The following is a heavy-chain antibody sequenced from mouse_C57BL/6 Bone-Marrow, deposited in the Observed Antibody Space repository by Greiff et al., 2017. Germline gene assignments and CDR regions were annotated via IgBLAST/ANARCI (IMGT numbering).Heavy chain of an antibody. CDR1: GFNIKDDY. CDR2: IDPENGDT. V-gene: IGHV14-4*01. D-gene: IGHD2-13*01. Sequence: EVQLQQSGAELVRPGASVKLSCTASGFNIKDDYMHWVKQRPEQGLEWIGWIDPENGDTEYASKFQGKATITADTSSNTAYLQLSSLTSEDTAVYYCTTTTVYYGDAMDYWGQGTSVTVSS. J-gene: IGHJ4*01. CDR3: TTTTVYYGDAMDY.